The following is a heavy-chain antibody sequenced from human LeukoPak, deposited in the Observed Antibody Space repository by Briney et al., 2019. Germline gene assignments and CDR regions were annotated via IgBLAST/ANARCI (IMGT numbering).Heavy chain of an antibody. CDR3: ASGIRCSSTSCYYYYGMDV. J-gene: IGHJ6*02. D-gene: IGHD2-2*01. V-gene: IGHV3-48*03. CDR1: GFTFSSYE. Sequence: PGGSLRLSCAASGFTFSSYEMNWVRQAPGKGLEWVSYISSSGSTIYYADSVKGRFTISRDNAKNTLYLQMNSLRAEDTAVYYCASGIRCSSTSCYYYYGMDVWGQGTTVTVSS. CDR2: ISSSGSTI.